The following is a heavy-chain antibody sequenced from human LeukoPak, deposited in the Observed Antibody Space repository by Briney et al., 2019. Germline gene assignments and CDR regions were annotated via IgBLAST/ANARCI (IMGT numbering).Heavy chain of an antibody. D-gene: IGHD3-9*01. CDR2: KKHDGSEN. Sequence: GGSLRLSCAASGLTFCNLWMSWVRQAPGEGLEWVANKKHDGSENYNVDSVKSRFTISRDHAKNSLYLQMNSLRAEDTAVYYCARGDPDDILTGSGIYYYGMDVWGQETTVTVSS. CDR1: GLTFCNLW. CDR3: ARGDPDDILTGSGIYYYGMDV. J-gene: IGHJ6*02. V-gene: IGHV3-7*04.